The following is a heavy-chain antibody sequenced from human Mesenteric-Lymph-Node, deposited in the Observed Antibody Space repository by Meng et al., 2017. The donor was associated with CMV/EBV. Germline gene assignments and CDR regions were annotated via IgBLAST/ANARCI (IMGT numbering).Heavy chain of an antibody. V-gene: IGHV4-59*01. CDR3: ARLANLWFGESPTDY. CDR2: IYYSGSF. D-gene: IGHD3-10*01. J-gene: IGHJ4*02. CDR1: GGSLSSYY. Sequence: SETLSLTCTVSGGSLSSYYWTWIRQSPGKGLEWIGYIYYSGSFNSNPSLKGRVTISVDTSKNQVFLNLRSVTAADTAVYYCARLANLWFGESPTDYWGQGTLVTVSS.